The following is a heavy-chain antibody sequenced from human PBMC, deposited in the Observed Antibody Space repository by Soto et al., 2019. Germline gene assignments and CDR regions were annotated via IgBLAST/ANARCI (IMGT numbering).Heavy chain of an antibody. CDR1: GFTFSTFS. CDR2: ISGGGRPI. J-gene: IGHJ4*02. CDR3: ARDLGWAFDS. Sequence: EVQLVESGGGSVQPGGSLRLSCAASGFTFSTFSMNWVRQAPGRXLXWISYISGGGRPISYADSVKGRFTISRDNAKNSLYLQMDSLTDEDTAVYYCARDLGWAFDSWGQGTLVTVSS. V-gene: IGHV3-48*02. D-gene: IGHD6-19*01.